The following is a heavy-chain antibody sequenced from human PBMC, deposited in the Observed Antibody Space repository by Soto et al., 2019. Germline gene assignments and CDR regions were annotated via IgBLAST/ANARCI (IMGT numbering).Heavy chain of an antibody. CDR3: ATLAGMDPWAFSFDY. J-gene: IGHJ4*02. Sequence: EVQVLESGGGLVQPGGSLRLSCAATGFTFSDFAMSWVRQAPGKGLEWVSRIYGGGNGPHYADSVKGRVTIYRDNYKNKLYLKMNSLRDEDTAVYYCATLAGMDPWAFSFDYGGQGTLVTVSS. D-gene: IGHD3-10*01. CDR2: IYGGGNGP. CDR1: GFTFSDFA. V-gene: IGHV3-23*01.